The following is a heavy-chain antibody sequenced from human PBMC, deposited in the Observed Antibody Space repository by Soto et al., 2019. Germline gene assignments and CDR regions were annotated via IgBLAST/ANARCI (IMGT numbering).Heavy chain of an antibody. CDR3: AREGLLGISAGFDP. D-gene: IGHD2-15*01. Sequence: QVQLQESGPGLVKPSQTLSLTCTVSGGSISSGGYYWSWIRQHPGKGLEWIGYIYYSGSTYYNPSLKSRVTISVDTSKNHFSLKLSSVTAADTAVYSCAREGLLGISAGFDPWGQGTLVTVSS. CDR1: GGSISSGGYY. V-gene: IGHV4-31*03. J-gene: IGHJ5*02. CDR2: IYYSGST.